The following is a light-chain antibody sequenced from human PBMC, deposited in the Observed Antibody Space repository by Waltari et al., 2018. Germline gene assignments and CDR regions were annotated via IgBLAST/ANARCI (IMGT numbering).Light chain of an antibody. V-gene: IGKV1-39*01. Sequence: IQMTQSPPALSASVGDRVAITCRASQSISDYLHWYQQKPGKAPRVLIYTASSLQRGVPTRFSGSGSGTEFTLTISTLQPEYAATYYCQQSYSSPWTFGQGTKVEIK. CDR2: TAS. J-gene: IGKJ1*01. CDR3: QQSYSSPWT. CDR1: QSISDY.